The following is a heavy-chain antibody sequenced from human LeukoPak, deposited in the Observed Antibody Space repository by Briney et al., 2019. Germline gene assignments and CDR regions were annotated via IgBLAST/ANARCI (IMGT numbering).Heavy chain of an antibody. Sequence: ASVKVSCKASGYTFTGCYMHWVRQAPGQGLEWMGWINPNSGGTNYAQKFQGRVTMTRDTSISTAYMELSRLRSDDTAVYYCAKDRITMAGWEYWGQGTLVTVSS. CDR1: GYTFTGCY. D-gene: IGHD3-10*01. CDR2: INPNSGGT. CDR3: AKDRITMAGWEY. J-gene: IGHJ4*02. V-gene: IGHV1-2*02.